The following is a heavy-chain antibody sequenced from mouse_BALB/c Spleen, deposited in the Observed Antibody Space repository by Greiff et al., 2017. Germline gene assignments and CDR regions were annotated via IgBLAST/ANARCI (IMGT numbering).Heavy chain of an antibody. CDR1: GFSLTSYG. D-gene: IGHD1-1*02. Sequence: VNVVESGPGLVAPSQSLSITCTVSGFSLTSYGVHWVRQPPGKGLEWLGVIWPGGTTNYNSPLMSRLSISKDNSKSQVFLKMNSLQADDTAIYYCATFGNYFDYWGQGTTLTVSS. J-gene: IGHJ2*01. CDR3: ATFGNYFDY. V-gene: IGHV2-9*02. CDR2: IWPGGTT.